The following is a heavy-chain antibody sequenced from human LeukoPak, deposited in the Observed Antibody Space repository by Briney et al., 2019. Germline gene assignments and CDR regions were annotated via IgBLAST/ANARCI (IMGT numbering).Heavy chain of an antibody. CDR3: ARGIEDSSSPNLSDYYYYYYMDV. Sequence: SETLSLTCTVSGGSISSYYWSWIRQPPGKGLEWIGYIYYSGSTNYNPSLKSRVTISVDTSKNQFSLKLSSVTAADTAVYYCARGIEDSSSPNLSDYYYYYYMDVWGKGTTVTISS. V-gene: IGHV4-59*01. J-gene: IGHJ6*03. D-gene: IGHD6-13*01. CDR2: IYYSGST. CDR1: GGSISSYY.